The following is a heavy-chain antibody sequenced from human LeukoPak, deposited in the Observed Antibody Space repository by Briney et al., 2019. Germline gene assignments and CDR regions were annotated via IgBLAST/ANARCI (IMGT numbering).Heavy chain of an antibody. CDR1: GFSFSRYN. CDR2: ISSSGGTI. Sequence: PGGSLRLSCAASGFSFSRYNINWVRQAPGKGLEWISYISSSGGTIYYADSVKGRFTISKDNAKNSLYLQMNSLRVEDTAVYYCAKVYAREAGTPWWDYWGQGTLVTVSS. V-gene: IGHV3-48*04. J-gene: IGHJ4*02. D-gene: IGHD6-13*01. CDR3: AKVYAREAGTPWWDY.